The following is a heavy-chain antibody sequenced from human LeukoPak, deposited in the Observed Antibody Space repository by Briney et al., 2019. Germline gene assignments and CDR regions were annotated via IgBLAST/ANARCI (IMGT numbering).Heavy chain of an antibody. CDR1: GYTFTGYY. CDR2: INPNSGGT. V-gene: IGHV1-2*02. D-gene: IGHD1-7*01. J-gene: IGHJ6*02. CDR3: ARDQPQTGTTAIVYYYYYYGMDV. Sequence: ASVKVSCKASGYTFTGYYMHWVRQAPGQGLEWMGWINPNSGGTNYAQKLQGRVTMTTDTSTSTAYMELRSLRSDDTAVYYCARDQPQTGTTAIVYYYYYYGMDVWGQGTTVTVSS.